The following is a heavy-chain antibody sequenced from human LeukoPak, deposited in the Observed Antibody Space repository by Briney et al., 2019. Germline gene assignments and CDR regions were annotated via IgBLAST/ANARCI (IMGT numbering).Heavy chain of an antibody. Sequence: SETLSLTCAVYGGSFSGYYWSWIRQPPGKGLEWIGEINHSGSTNYNPSLKSRVTISVDTSKNQFSLKLSSVTAADTAVYYCARLIAVAGTENWFDPWGQGTLVTVSP. J-gene: IGHJ5*02. CDR2: INHSGST. CDR3: ARLIAVAGTENWFDP. V-gene: IGHV4-34*01. CDR1: GGSFSGYY. D-gene: IGHD6-19*01.